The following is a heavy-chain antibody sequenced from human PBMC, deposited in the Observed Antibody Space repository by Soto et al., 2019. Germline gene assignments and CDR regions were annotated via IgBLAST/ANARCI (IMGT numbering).Heavy chain of an antibody. J-gene: IGHJ4*02. Sequence: SDTLSLTCTVSGGSISSYFWSWIRQPPGKGLEWIGYIYYSGSTNYNPSLKSRVTISVDTSKNQFSLKLSSVTAADTAVYYCARSGTAMVLVDYWGQGTLVTGLL. V-gene: IGHV4-59*01. CDR2: IYYSGST. CDR1: GGSISSYF. D-gene: IGHD5-18*01. CDR3: ARSGTAMVLVDY.